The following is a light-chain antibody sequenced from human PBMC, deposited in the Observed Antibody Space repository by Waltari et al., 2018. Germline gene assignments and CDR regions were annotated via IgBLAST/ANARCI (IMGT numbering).Light chain of an antibody. J-gene: IGLJ3*02. Sequence: QSVLTQPPSASGTPGQRVTISCSGSYSNIGSNVVNWYQQLPGKAPKLLIYRSDRRPSGGSVRCAGSKSGSSASLAIDGLHSEDEADYYWASWDDSLNGHWVFGGGTKVTVL. CDR2: RSD. V-gene: IGLV1-44*01. CDR3: ASWDDSLNGHWV. CDR1: YSNIGSNV.